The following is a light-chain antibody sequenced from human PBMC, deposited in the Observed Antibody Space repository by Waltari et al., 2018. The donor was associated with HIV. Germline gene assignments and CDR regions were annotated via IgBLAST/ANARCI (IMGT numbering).Light chain of an antibody. V-gene: IGLV1-44*01. J-gene: IGLJ1*01. CDR1: SSNIGSNP. CDR2: SNN. CDR3: AAWDDSLHGYV. Sequence: QSVLPQPPSASGTPGQRVTISCSGSSSNIGSNPINWYRQLPGTAPKLLIYSNNQWPSGVPDRFSGSKSGTSASLAISGLQSEDEADYYCAAWDDSLHGYVFGTGTKVTVV.